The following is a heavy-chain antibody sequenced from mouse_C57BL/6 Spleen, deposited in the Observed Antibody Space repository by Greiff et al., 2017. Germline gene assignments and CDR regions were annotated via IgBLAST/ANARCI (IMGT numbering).Heavy chain of an antibody. J-gene: IGHJ2*01. CDR3: ARSGYYGSSLYFDY. V-gene: IGHV1-76*01. Sequence: QVQLQQSGAELVRPGASVKLSCKASGYTFTDYYINWVKQRPGQGLEWIARIYPGSGNTFYNEKFKGKATLTAEKSSSTAYMQLSSLTSEVSAVYFCARSGYYGSSLYFDYWGQGTTLTVSS. D-gene: IGHD1-1*01. CDR1: GYTFTDYY. CDR2: IYPGSGNT.